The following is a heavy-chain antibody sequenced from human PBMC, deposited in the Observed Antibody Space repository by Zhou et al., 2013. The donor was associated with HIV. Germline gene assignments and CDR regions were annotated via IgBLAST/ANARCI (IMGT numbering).Heavy chain of an antibody. CDR3: ARPDSSSYFVDAFDI. J-gene: IGHJ3*02. V-gene: IGHV1-69*05. CDR2: FIPISGAP. D-gene: IGHD3-22*01. Sequence: QVQLVQSGAEVKKPGSSVKVSCKASGGTFSNYAITWVRQAPGQGLEWMGGFIPISGAPNYIQKFQGRVTITTDESTNTAYMELSSLRSEDTALYYCARPDSSSYFVDAFDIWGQGTKVIVSS. CDR1: GGTFSNYA.